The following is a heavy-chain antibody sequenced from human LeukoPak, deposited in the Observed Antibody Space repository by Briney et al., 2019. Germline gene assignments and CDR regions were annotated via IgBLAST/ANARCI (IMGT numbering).Heavy chain of an antibody. CDR3: ARSYSSSWYYFDY. CDR1: GGSVSSSNW. V-gene: IGHV4-4*02. Sequence: SETLSLTCAVSGGSVSSSNWWSWVRQPPGKGLEWIGEIYHSGSTNYNPSLKSRVTISVDKSKNQFSLKLSSVTAADTAVYYCARSYSSSWYYFDYWGQGTLVTVSS. J-gene: IGHJ4*02. CDR2: IYHSGST. D-gene: IGHD6-13*01.